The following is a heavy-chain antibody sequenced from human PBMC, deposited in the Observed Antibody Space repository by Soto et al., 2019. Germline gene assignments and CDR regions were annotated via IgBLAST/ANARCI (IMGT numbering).Heavy chain of an antibody. CDR3: ARGWRPTVVPAAWDGV. J-gene: IGHJ6*02. Sequence: SQTLSLTCAISGDSVSSNSAAWNWIRQSPSRGLEWLGRTYYRSKWYNDYAVSVKSRITINPDTSKNQSSLQLNSVTPEDTAVYYCARGWRPTVVPAAWDGVWGQGTTVTVSS. CDR2: TYYRSKWYN. D-gene: IGHD2-2*01. CDR1: GDSVSSNSAA. V-gene: IGHV6-1*01.